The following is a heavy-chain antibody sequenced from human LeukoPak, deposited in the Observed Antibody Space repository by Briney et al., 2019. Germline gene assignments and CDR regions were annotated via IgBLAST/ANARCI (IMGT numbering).Heavy chain of an antibody. CDR1: GFTFSSYA. D-gene: IGHD6-19*01. Sequence: GGSLRLSCAASGFTFSSYAMSWVRQAPGKGLEWVSAISGSGGSTYYADSVKGRFTISRDNSKNTLYLQMNSLRVEDTALYYCAKATSGWYAPPFDYWGQGTLVTVSS. CDR2: ISGSGGST. CDR3: AKATSGWYAPPFDY. J-gene: IGHJ4*02. V-gene: IGHV3-23*01.